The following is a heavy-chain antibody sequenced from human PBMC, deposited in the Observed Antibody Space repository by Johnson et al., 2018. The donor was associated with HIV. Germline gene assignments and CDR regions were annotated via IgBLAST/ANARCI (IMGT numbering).Heavy chain of an antibody. CDR1: RFTFDDYG. J-gene: IGHJ3*02. Sequence: EKLVESGGVVVQPGGSLRLSCETSRFTFDDYGMSWVRQAPGKGLEWVSGINWNGGSTGYADSVKGRFTISRDNAKNSLYLQMNSLRAEDTAVYYCARTQRVTMIVVSLGAFDIWGQGTMVTVSS. CDR3: ARTQRVTMIVVSLGAFDI. CDR2: INWNGGST. V-gene: IGHV3-20*04. D-gene: IGHD3-22*01.